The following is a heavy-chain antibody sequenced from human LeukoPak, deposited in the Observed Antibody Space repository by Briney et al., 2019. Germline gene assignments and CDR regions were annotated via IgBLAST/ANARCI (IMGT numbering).Heavy chain of an antibody. Sequence: SETLSLTCTVSGGSISSYYWSWIRQPAGKGREWIGRIYTSGSTNYNPSLKSRVTISVDKSKNQFSLKLSSVTAADTAVYYCARDSSGYSYGYGGGLHFDYWGQGTLVTVSS. CDR2: IYTSGST. D-gene: IGHD5-18*01. CDR3: ARDSSGYSYGYGGGLHFDY. V-gene: IGHV4-4*07. J-gene: IGHJ4*02. CDR1: GGSISSYY.